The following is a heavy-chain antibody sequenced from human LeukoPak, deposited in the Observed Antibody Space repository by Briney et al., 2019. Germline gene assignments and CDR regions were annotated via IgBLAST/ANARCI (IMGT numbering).Heavy chain of an antibody. Sequence: GASVKVSCKASGYTFTGYYMHWVRQAPGQGLEWVGWINPNSGGTNYAQKFQGRVTMTRDTSISTAYMELSSLRSEDTAVYYCARCDHFEVAARRDWYFALWGRGTLVTVSS. CDR3: ARCDHFEVAARRDWYFAL. D-gene: IGHD2-15*01. CDR1: GYTFTGYY. CDR2: INPNSGGT. J-gene: IGHJ2*01. V-gene: IGHV1-2*02.